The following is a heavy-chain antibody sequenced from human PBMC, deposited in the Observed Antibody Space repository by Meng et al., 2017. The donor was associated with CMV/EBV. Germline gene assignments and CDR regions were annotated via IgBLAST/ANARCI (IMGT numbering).Heavy chain of an antibody. CDR1: GGSISSGGYY. Sequence: SETLSLTCTVSGGSISSGGYYWSWIRQHPGKGLEWTGYIYYSGSTYYNPSLKSRVTISVDTSKNQFSLKLSSVTAADTAVYYCARAPDFWSGYYVGWFDPWGQGTLVTVSS. CDR2: IYYSGST. J-gene: IGHJ5*02. D-gene: IGHD3-3*01. V-gene: IGHV4-31*03. CDR3: ARAPDFWSGYYVGWFDP.